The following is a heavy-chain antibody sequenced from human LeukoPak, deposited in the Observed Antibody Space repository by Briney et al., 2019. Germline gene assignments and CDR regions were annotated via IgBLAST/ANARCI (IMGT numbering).Heavy chain of an antibody. CDR2: IYYSGST. CDR3: ARGRIAARPLDY. J-gene: IGHJ4*02. CDR1: GGSISSGGYY. V-gene: IGHV4-61*08. Sequence: SETLSLTCTVSGGSISSGGYYWSWIRQHPGKGLEWIGYIYYSGSTNYNPSLKSRVTISVDTSKNQFSLKLSSVTAADTAVYYCARGRIAARPLDYWGQGTLVTVSS. D-gene: IGHD6-6*01.